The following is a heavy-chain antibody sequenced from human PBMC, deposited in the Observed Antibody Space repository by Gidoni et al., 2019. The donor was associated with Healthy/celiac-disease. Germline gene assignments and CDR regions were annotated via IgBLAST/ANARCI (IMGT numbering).Heavy chain of an antibody. CDR3: ARDRSPTCHYFDY. CDR2: IWYNGSNT. Sequence: VQPGRSLSLSGAASGSAFRSYGRHGVRQAPGKGLEWVAVIWYNGSNTYYANSVKGRFTISRDNSKSTLYLQMNSQRAENTAVYYCARDRSPTCHYFDYWGQGTLVTVSS. CDR1: GSAFRSYG. J-gene: IGHJ4*02. V-gene: IGHV3-33*01.